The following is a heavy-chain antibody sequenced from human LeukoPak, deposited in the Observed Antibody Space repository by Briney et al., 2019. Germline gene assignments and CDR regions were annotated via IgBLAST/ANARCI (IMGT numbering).Heavy chain of an antibody. V-gene: IGHV3-74*01. CDR3: ARVWSYYYFDY. Sequence: GGSLRPSCAASGFTFSSYWMHWVRQAPGKGLVWVSRINNDGSSTSYADSVKGRFTISRDDAKSTLYLQMNSLRAEDTAVYYCARVWSYYYFDYWGQGTLVTVSS. CDR1: GFTFSSYW. J-gene: IGHJ4*02. CDR2: INNDGSST. D-gene: IGHD2-8*02.